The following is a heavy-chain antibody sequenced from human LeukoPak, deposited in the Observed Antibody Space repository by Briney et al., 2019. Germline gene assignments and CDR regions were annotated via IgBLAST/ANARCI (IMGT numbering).Heavy chain of an antibody. V-gene: IGHV3-23*01. CDR1: GFTFSSYA. CDR3: AKDAGPRGAFSGLFDF. CDR2: LTGTGGST. D-gene: IGHD1-26*01. J-gene: IGHJ4*02. Sequence: GGSLRLSCAASGFTFSSYAMTWVRQAPGKGLEWVSALTGTGGSTFYADSVKGRFTTSRDNSKNTLYLQMNSLRAEDTAVYYCAKDAGPRGAFSGLFDFWGQGTLVTVSS.